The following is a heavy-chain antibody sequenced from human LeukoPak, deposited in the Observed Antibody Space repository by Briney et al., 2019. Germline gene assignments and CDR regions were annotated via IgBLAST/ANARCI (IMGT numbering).Heavy chain of an antibody. CDR3: ARAAAGTGYYYYGMDV. CDR2: IYSGGST. J-gene: IGHJ6*02. V-gene: IGHV3-53*04. Sequence: GGSLRLSCAASGFTVSSNYMSWVRQAPGKGLEWVSVIYSGGSTYYADSVKGRFTISRHNSKNTLYLQMNSLRAEDTAVYYCARAAAGTGYYYYGMDVWGQGTTVTVPS. D-gene: IGHD6-13*01. CDR1: GFTVSSNY.